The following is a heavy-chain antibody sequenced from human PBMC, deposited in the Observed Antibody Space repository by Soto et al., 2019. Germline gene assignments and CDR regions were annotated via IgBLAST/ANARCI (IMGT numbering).Heavy chain of an antibody. CDR2: IYSGGSA. CDR3: ARHGYSYGGGYFAY. J-gene: IGHJ4*02. V-gene: IGHV3-66*04. D-gene: IGHD5-18*01. CDR1: GFTVSSNY. Sequence: EVQLLESGGGLVQPGGSLRLSCAASGFTVSSNYMSWVRQAPGKGLEWVSVIYSGGSAYYADSVKGRFTISRDNSKNTLYLQMNSLRADDTAVYYCARHGYSYGGGYFAYWGQGTLVTVSS.